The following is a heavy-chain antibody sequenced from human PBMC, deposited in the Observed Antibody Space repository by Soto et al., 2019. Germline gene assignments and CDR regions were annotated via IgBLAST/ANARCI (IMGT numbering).Heavy chain of an antibody. CDR3: ARGLNVYNFDY. D-gene: IGHD3-16*01. CDR2: INAGNGNT. Sequence: QVQLVQSGAEVKKPGASVKVSCKSSGYTFTSYSMHWVRQAPGQRLEWMGWINAGNGNTKYSQKFQGRVTITRDTAASTAYMELSSRRSADTAVYYCARGLNVYNFDYWGQETLVSVS. V-gene: IGHV1-3*01. J-gene: IGHJ4*02. CDR1: GYTFTSYS.